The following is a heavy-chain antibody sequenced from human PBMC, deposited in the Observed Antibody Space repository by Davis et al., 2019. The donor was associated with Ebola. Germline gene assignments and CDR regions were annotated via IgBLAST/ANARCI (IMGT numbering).Heavy chain of an antibody. V-gene: IGHV4-34*01. J-gene: IGHJ4*02. Sequence: MPSETLSLTCTVYGGSFSGYYWSWIRQPPGKGLEWIGEINHSGSTNYNPSLKSRVTISVDTSKNQFSLKLSSVTAADTAVYYCARDDRRNSCDCWGQGTRVTVSS. CDR2: INHSGST. CDR1: GGSFSGYY. D-gene: IGHD3-9*01. CDR3: ARDDRRNSCDC.